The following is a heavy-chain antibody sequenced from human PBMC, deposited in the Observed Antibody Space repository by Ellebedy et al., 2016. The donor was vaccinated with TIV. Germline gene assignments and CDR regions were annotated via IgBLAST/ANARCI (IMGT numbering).Heavy chain of an antibody. CDR2: IEQDGSEK. V-gene: IGHV3-7*01. CDR3: AGSSSWYPSTDY. Sequence: GESLKISXAASGFTFSSYWMSWVRQAPGKGLEWVANIEQDGSEKFYVDSVKGRFTISRDNAKNSLYLQMSSLRAEDTAVYYCAGSSSWYPSTDYWGQGTLVTVSS. D-gene: IGHD6-13*01. CDR1: GFTFSSYW. J-gene: IGHJ4*02.